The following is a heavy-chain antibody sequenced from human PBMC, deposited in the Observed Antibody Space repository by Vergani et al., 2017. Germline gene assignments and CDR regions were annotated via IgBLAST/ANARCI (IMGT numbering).Heavy chain of an antibody. CDR3: AKSVYPGRDDFHI. D-gene: IGHD2-2*02. V-gene: IGHV3-9*01. CDR2: ISWNRGNI. Sequence: EVQLVESGGGLVQPGRSLRLSCAASGFTFDEYAMHWVRQAPGKGLEWVSGISWNRGNIAYADSVKGRFTISRDNAKNSLYLQMNSLRVEDTALYYCAKSVYPGRDDFHIWGQGTMVTVSS. CDR1: GFTFDEYA. J-gene: IGHJ3*02.